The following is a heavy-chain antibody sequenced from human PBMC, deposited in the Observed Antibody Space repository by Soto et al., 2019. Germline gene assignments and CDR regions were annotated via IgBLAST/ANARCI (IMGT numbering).Heavy chain of an antibody. Sequence: ASVKVSCKTSGYTFTDHYMHWVRQAPGQGLEWMGWINPNSGGTNYAQKFQGRVTMTRDTSISTAYMELSRLRSDDTAIYYCASCTNGACFLYGMDVWGQGATVTVSS. CDR3: ASCTNGACFLYGMDV. CDR1: GYTFTDHY. J-gene: IGHJ6*02. V-gene: IGHV1-2*02. D-gene: IGHD2-8*01. CDR2: INPNSGGT.